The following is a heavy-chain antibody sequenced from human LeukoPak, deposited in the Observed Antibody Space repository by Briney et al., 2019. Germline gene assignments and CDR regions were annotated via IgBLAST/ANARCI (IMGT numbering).Heavy chain of an antibody. CDR3: ARVGPPTPTIATAGTGFFQH. CDR1: GYTFTTYA. J-gene: IGHJ1*01. V-gene: IGHV7-4-1*02. D-gene: IGHD6-13*01. Sequence: ASVKVSCKASGYTFTTYALNWVRQAPGQGLEWMGWINTNTGNPTYAQGFTGRFVFSLDISVSTAYLQISSLKTEDTAVYYCARVGPPTPTIATAGTGFFQHWGQGTLVTVSS. CDR2: INTNTGNP.